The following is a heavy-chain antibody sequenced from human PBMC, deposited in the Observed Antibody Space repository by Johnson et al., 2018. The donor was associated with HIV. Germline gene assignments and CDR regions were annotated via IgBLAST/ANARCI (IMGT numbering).Heavy chain of an antibody. CDR2: ISGGGGGST. CDR1: GFTFSNYA. D-gene: IGHD1-1*01. CDR3: AKGGHWTGTTDGDAFDI. J-gene: IGHJ3*02. V-gene: IGHV3-23*04. Sequence: EVQLVESGGGVVQPGGSLRLSCAASGFTFSNYAMNWVRQAPGKGLEWVSAISGGGGGSTHYADSVKGRFTISRDNSKNTLYLQMNSLRAEDTAVYYCAKGGHWTGTTDGDAFDIWGQGTMVTVSS.